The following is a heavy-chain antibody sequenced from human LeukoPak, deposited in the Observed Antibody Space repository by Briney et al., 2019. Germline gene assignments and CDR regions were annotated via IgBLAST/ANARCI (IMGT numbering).Heavy chain of an antibody. J-gene: IGHJ4*02. Sequence: PGGSLRLSCAASGFSLNNYAMNWARQATGKGLEWVSAISASGGTTYNSDSVKGRFTISRDSAKNTLYLQINSLRAEDSAVYYCAKASSSWHSDFDYWGRGTLVTVSS. CDR3: AKASSSWHSDFDY. D-gene: IGHD6-13*01. CDR1: GFSLNNYA. CDR2: ISASGGTT. V-gene: IGHV3-23*01.